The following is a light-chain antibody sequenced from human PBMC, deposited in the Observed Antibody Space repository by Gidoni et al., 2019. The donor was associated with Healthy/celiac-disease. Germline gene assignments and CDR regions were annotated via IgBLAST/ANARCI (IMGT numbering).Light chain of an antibody. J-gene: IGLJ2*01. CDR2: GNS. CDR1: SSNIGAGYD. V-gene: IGLV1-40*01. Sequence: VTISCTGSSSNIGAGYDVHWYQQLPGTAPKLLIYGNSNRPSGVPDRFSGSKSGTSASLAITGLQAEDGADYYCQSYDSSLSGVVFGGGTKLTVL. CDR3: QSYDSSLSGVV.